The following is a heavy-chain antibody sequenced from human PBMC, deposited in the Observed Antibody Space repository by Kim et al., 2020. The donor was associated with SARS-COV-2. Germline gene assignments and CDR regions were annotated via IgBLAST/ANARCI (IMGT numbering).Heavy chain of an antibody. V-gene: IGHV5-10-1*01. CDR1: GYSFTSYW. CDR3: ARHLIADILTGYSNTVDAFDI. Sequence: GESLKISCKGSGYSFTSYWISWVRQMPGKGLEWMGRIDPSDSYTNYSPSFQGHVTISADKSISTAYLQWSSLKASDTAMYYCARHLIADILTGYSNTVDAFDIWGQGTMVTVSS. J-gene: IGHJ3*02. D-gene: IGHD3-9*01. CDR2: IDPSDSYT.